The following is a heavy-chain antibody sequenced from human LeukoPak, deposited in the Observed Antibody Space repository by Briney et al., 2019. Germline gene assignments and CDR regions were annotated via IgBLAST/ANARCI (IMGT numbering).Heavy chain of an antibody. CDR3: GRVGRYYGAGSYLDH. D-gene: IGHD3-10*01. Sequence: GGSLRLSCAASGFTFSSYAMSWVRQAPGKGLEWVSAISGSGGSTYYADSVKGRFTISRDNSKNTLYLQMNSLRAEDTAVYYCGRVGRYYGAGSYLDHWGQGTLVTVSS. J-gene: IGHJ4*02. V-gene: IGHV3-23*01. CDR1: GFTFSSYA. CDR2: ISGSGGST.